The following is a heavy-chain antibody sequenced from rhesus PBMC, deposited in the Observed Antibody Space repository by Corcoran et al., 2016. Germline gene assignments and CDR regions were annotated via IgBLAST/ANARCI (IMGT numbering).Heavy chain of an antibody. J-gene: IGHJ4*01. D-gene: IGHD4-23*01. CDR2: IYGSSTST. Sequence: QVQLQESGPGVVKPSETLSLTCAVSGGSISDSYRWSWIRHPPGKGLEWIGYIYGSSTSTNNNPSLNSRVTISKDTSKNQFSLKLSSVTAADTAVYYGARWDSNRVDYWGQGVLVTVSS. V-gene: IGHV4S10*01. CDR1: GGSISDSYR. CDR3: ARWDSNRVDY.